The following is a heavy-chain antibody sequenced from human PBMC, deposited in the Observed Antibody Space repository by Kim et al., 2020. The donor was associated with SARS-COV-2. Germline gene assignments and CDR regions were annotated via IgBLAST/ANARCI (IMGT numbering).Heavy chain of an antibody. V-gene: IGHV3-23*01. J-gene: IGHJ4*02. CDR2: ISGSGGST. CDR1: GFTFSSYA. Sequence: GGSLRLSCAASGFTFSSYAMSWVRQAPGKGLEWVSAISGSGGSTYYADSVKGRFTISRDNSKNTLYLQMNSLRAEDTAVYYCAKDPLGIFGVAKYYFDYWGQGTLVTVSS. CDR3: AKDPLGIFGVAKYYFDY. D-gene: IGHD3-3*01.